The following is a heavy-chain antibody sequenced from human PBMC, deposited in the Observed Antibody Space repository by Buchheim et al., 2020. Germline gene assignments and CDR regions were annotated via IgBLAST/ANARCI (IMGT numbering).Heavy chain of an antibody. D-gene: IGHD1-14*01. CDR1: GGSISSGSYY. CDR2: IYTSGST. CDR3: ARNSITKNYYYYGMDV. V-gene: IGHV4-61*02. J-gene: IGHJ6*02. Sequence: QVQLQESGPGLVKPSQTLSLTCTVSGGSISSGSYYWSWIRQPAGKGLEWIGRIYTSGSTNYNPSLKSRVTISVDTSKNQFSLKLSSVTAADTAVYYCARNSITKNYYYYGMDVWSQGTT.